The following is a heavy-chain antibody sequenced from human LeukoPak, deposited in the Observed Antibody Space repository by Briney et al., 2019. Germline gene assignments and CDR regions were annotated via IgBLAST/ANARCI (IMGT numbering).Heavy chain of an antibody. CDR2: ITSGSSYI. CDR3: ARHSSDTSGSLDH. CDR1: GFTFSSYN. D-gene: IGHD3-10*01. V-gene: IGHV3-21*01. J-gene: IGHJ4*02. Sequence: GGSLRLSCAASGFTFSSYNMNWVRQAPGKGLEWVSSITSGSSYIYYADSVKGRFTISRDNAKNSLYLQMSSLRAEDTAVYYCARHSSDTSGSLDHWGQGTLVSVSS.